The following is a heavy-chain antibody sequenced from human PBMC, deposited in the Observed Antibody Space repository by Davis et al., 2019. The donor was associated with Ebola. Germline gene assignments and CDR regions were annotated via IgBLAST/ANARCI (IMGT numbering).Heavy chain of an antibody. CDR1: GFSLSNARMG. J-gene: IGHJ4*02. V-gene: IGHV2-26*01. D-gene: IGHD1-20*01. Sequence: SGPTLVKPTETLTLTCTVSGFSLSNARMGVSWIRQPPGKALEWLAHIFSNDEKSYSTSLKSRLTISKDTSKSQVVLTMTNMDPVDTATYYCARICITGTIAPFDYWGQGTLVTVSS. CDR2: IFSNDEK. CDR3: ARICITGTIAPFDY.